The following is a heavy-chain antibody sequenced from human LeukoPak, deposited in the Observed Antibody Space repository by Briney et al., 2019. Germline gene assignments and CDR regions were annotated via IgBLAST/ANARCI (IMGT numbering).Heavy chain of an antibody. Sequence: SETLSLTCTVSGGSISSYYWSWIRQPPGKGLEWIGYIYYSGSTNYNPSLKSRVTISVDTSKNQFSLKLSSVTAADTAVYYCARGLGYGEYLVPFDIWGQGALVTVSS. CDR1: GGSISSYY. V-gene: IGHV4-59*01. D-gene: IGHD4-17*01. J-gene: IGHJ3*02. CDR3: ARGLGYGEYLVPFDI. CDR2: IYYSGST.